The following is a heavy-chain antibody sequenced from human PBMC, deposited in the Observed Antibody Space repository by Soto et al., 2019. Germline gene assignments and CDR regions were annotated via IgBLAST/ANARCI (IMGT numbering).Heavy chain of an antibody. D-gene: IGHD1-1*01. Sequence: GGSLRLSCAASGFTFSTYWMHWVRQAPGKGLLWVSRIKGDGSGPNYADSVGGRFTISRDNAKNTLYLQVNSLRVEDTAVYYCARAGPNWHVDYGGQGTLGTVSS. CDR1: GFTFSTYW. CDR3: ARAGPNWHVDY. CDR2: IKGDGSGP. J-gene: IGHJ4*02. V-gene: IGHV3-74*01.